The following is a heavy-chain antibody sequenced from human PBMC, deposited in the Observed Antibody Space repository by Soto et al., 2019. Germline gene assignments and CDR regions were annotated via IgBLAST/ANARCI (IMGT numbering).Heavy chain of an antibody. J-gene: IGHJ5*02. Sequence: PGGSLRLSCAASGFTFSSYAMHWVRQAPGKGLEWVAVISYDGSNKYYADSVKGRFTISRDNSKNTLYLQMNSLRAEDTAVYYCARGPYSSSSWFDPWGQGTLVTVSS. CDR2: ISYDGSNK. V-gene: IGHV3-30-3*01. CDR3: ARGPYSSSSWFDP. D-gene: IGHD6-6*01. CDR1: GFTFSSYA.